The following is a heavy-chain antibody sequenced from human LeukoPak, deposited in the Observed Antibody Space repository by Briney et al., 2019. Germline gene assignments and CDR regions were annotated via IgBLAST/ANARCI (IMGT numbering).Heavy chain of an antibody. V-gene: IGHV1-69*01. CDR3: ARVGLEGASGSYQLLLFDY. J-gene: IGHJ4*02. CDR2: IIPIFGTA. D-gene: IGHD1-26*01. Sequence: SVKVSCKASGGTFISYAISWVRQAPGQGLEWMGGIIPIFGTANYAQKFQGRVTITADESTSTAYMELSSLRSEDTAVYYCARVGLEGASGSYQLLLFDYWGQGTLVTVSS. CDR1: GGTFISYA.